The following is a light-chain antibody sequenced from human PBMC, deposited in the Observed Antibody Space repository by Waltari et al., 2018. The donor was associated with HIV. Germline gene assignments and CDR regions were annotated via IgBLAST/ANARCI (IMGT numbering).Light chain of an antibody. CDR1: RTTNFGTTYD. Sequence: QSALTQPPSLSGAPGQRVTISCTGLRTTNFGTTYDVHWYQLLPGTGPRLIISTNPHRPSGVPDRFSAAKSGTSASLAITGLQAEDEADYYCQSFDRLSALPIVGGGTK. J-gene: IGLJ2*01. CDR2: TNP. V-gene: IGLV1-40*01. CDR3: QSFDRLSALPI.